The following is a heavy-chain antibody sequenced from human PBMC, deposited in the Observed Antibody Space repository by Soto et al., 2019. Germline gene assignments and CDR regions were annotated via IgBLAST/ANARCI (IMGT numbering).Heavy chain of an antibody. D-gene: IGHD2-21*01. V-gene: IGHV4-34*01. J-gene: IGHJ6*02. CDR2: INHSGST. CDR3: ARCPIPLLYYYCGMDV. CDR1: GGSFSGYY. Sequence: SETLSLTGAVYGGSFSGYYWSWIRQPPGKGLGWIGEINHSGSTNYNPSLNSRVTISVDTSKNQFSLKLSSVTAADTAVYYCARCPIPLLYYYCGMDVWGQGTPVTVYS.